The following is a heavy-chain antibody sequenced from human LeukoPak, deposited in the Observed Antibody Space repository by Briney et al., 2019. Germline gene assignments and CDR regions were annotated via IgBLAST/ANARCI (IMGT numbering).Heavy chain of an antibody. CDR2: SRDKGNSYTT. CDR1: GFTFSDHY. CDR3: TKLARAPRDFDY. J-gene: IGHJ4*01. V-gene: IGHV3-72*01. Sequence: GGSLRLSCAASGFTFSDHYIDWVRQAPGKGLEWVGRSRDKGNSYTTAYAASVRGRFTISRDDTKNSLYLQMNSLKIEDTAVYYCTKLARAPRDFDYWGQGTLVTVSS. D-gene: IGHD3-10*01.